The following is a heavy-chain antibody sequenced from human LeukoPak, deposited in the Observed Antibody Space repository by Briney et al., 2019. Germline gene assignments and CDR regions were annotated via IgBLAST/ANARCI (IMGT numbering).Heavy chain of an antibody. Sequence: PGGSLRLSCAASGFTFSSHWMSWVRQAPGKGLERVANIKQDGSEKYYVDSVKGRFTISRDNAKNSLYLQMNSLRAEDTAVYYCARVSRADAVWGQGTLVTVSS. CDR1: GFTFSSHW. CDR3: ARVSRADAV. D-gene: IGHD6-25*01. V-gene: IGHV3-7*01. J-gene: IGHJ4*02. CDR2: IKQDGSEK.